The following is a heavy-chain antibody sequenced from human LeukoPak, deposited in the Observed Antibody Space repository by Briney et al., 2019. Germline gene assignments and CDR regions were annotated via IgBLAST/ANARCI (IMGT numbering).Heavy chain of an antibody. Sequence: SLRLSCAASGFIFDDYAMHWVRQAPGQGLEWVSGINWNSGTIGYADSVKSRFTISRDNAKNSLYLQMNSLRADDMAFYYCARDRFRYCSGAYCSHFEFWGQGTLVSVSS. D-gene: IGHD2-15*01. V-gene: IGHV3-9*03. CDR2: INWNSGTI. CDR3: ARDRFRYCSGAYCSHFEF. J-gene: IGHJ4*02. CDR1: GFIFDDYA.